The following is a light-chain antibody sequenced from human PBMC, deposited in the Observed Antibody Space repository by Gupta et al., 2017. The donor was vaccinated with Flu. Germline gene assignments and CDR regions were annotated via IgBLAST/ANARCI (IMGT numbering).Light chain of an antibody. Sequence: VALGKPASISCSCSQGRGQSDGNNVLNWFQQRPGQAARRLTYMGSHRDCRVPDRFSGSGTGTHFTLKISRVEAEDVGVYSCRQRERCPWAFGQGTKVEIK. CDR2: MGS. CDR1: QGRGQSDGNNV. CDR3: RQRERCPWA. V-gene: IGKV2-30*02. J-gene: IGKJ1*01.